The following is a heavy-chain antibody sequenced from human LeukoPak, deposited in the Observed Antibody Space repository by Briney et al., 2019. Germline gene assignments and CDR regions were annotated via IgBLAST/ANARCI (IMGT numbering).Heavy chain of an antibody. Sequence: ASVTLSCKASGYTFTSYGISWVRQPPRQGIEWMGVISAYNGNTNYAQKLQGRVTMTTDTSTSTAYMELRSLRSDDTAVYYCARDSGSYYGSYWDQGTLVTVSS. D-gene: IGHD1-26*01. V-gene: IGHV1-18*01. CDR2: ISAYNGNT. CDR1: GYTFTSYG. CDR3: ARDSGSYYGSY. J-gene: IGHJ4*02.